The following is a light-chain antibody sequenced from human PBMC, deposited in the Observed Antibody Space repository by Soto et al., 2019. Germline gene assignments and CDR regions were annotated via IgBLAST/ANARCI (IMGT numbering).Light chain of an antibody. Sequence: EIVLTQSPGSLSLSPGASVTLSCRASQSVSSSYLAWYQQKSGQAPRLLIYGASSRATGIPDRFSGSGSGTDFTLSISRLEPEDFAVYYCQQYSSSPGAFGQGTKLEIK. V-gene: IGKV3-20*01. J-gene: IGKJ2*01. CDR2: GAS. CDR1: QSVSSSY. CDR3: QQYSSSPGA.